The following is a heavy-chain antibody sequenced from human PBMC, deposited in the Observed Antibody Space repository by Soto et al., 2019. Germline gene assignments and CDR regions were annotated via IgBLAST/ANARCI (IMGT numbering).Heavy chain of an antibody. CDR2: ISYDGSNK. V-gene: IGHV3-30*18. CDR1: GFTFSSYG. J-gene: IGHJ4*02. Sequence: VGSLRLSCAASGFTFSSYGMHWVRQAPGKGLEWVAVISYDGSNKYYADSVKGRFTISRDNSKSTLYLQMNSLRAEDAAVYYCAKGSYYDFWSGYNGDYFDYWGQGTLVTV. CDR3: AKGSYYDFWSGYNGDYFDY. D-gene: IGHD3-3*01.